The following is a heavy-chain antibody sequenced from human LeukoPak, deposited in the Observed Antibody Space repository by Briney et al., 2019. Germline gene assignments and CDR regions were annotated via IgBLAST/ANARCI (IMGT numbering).Heavy chain of an antibody. J-gene: IGHJ4*02. Sequence: GESLKISCRGSGYSFNTYWIGWVRQMPGTGLEWMGIIYPGDSDTRYSPSFRGQVTMSADKSINTAYLQWSSLKSSDTAMYFCARRQGCSTSSCPPDSWGQGTLVTVSS. V-gene: IGHV5-51*01. CDR1: GYSFNTYW. CDR2: IYPGDSDT. D-gene: IGHD2-2*01. CDR3: ARRQGCSTSSCPPDS.